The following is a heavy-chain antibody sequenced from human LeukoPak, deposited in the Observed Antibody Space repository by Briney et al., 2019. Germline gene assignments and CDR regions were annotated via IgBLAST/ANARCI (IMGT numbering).Heavy chain of an antibody. CDR3: ASGPYYYDTSGYYLNWFDP. J-gene: IGHJ5*02. Sequence: SETLSLTCTVSGGSISSYYWSWIRQPPGKGLEWIGYIYYSGSTNYNPSLKSRVTISVDTSKNQFSLKLSSVTAADTAVYYCASGPYYYDTSGYYLNWFDPWGQGTLVTVSS. CDR1: GGSISSYY. CDR2: IYYSGST. V-gene: IGHV4-59*08. D-gene: IGHD3-22*01.